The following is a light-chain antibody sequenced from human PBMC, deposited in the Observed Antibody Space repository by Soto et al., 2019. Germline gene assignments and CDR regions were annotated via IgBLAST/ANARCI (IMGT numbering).Light chain of an antibody. J-gene: IGKJ1*01. CDR2: AAS. CDR3: QQTDDNPRT. Sequence: DIQVTQSPSSLSASVGARITITCRTSQNINTYLNWYQQKPGKVPKLLISAASNLQSGVPSRFSGSGSGTEFSLTITSLQAEEFATYYCQQTDDNPRTFGQGTKV. V-gene: IGKV1-39*01. CDR1: QNINTY.